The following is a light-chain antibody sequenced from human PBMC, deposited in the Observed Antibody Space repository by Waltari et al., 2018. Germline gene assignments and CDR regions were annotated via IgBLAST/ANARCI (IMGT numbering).Light chain of an antibody. V-gene: IGKV3-11*01. Sequence: EVVLTQSPATLSLSPGERATLSCRASQSISTYLAWYQQKAGQAPRLPIYGSSNRATGVPARFSGSGSGTDFTLTISNVEPEDFAVYYCQQRSIWLTFGGGTKVDLK. CDR2: GSS. CDR3: QQRSIWLT. J-gene: IGKJ4*01. CDR1: QSISTY.